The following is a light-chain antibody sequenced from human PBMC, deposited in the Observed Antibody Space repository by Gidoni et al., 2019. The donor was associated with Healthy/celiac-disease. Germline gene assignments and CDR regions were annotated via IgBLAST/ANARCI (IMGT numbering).Light chain of an antibody. CDR2: DTS. Sequence: QAVVTQEPSLTVSPGGTVTLTCGSSTGAVTSGHYPYWFQQKPGQAPRTLIYDTSNKHSWTPARFSGSLLGGKAALTLSGAQPEDEAEYYCLLSYSGLPYVVFGGGTKLTVL. V-gene: IGLV7-46*01. CDR3: LLSYSGLPYVV. CDR1: TGAVTSGHY. J-gene: IGLJ2*01.